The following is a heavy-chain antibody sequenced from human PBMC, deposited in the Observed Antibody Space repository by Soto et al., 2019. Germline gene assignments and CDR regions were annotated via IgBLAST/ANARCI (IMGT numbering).Heavy chain of an antibody. D-gene: IGHD4-17*01. CDR3: ARVGYGDYGIGYYFDF. J-gene: IGHJ4*02. Sequence: PSETLSLTCSVSGASIRDDVYYWSWLRQPPGKGPEWIGSIDYTGGTRYNPTLTGPDSMSVDTSANQFSVKMNYVTAADSAVYYCARVGYGDYGIGYYFDFWGPGILVTVSS. CDR2: IDYTGGT. CDR1: GASIRDDVYY. V-gene: IGHV4-30-4*01.